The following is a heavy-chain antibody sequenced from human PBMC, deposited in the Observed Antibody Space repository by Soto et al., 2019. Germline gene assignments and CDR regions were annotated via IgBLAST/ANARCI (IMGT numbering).Heavy chain of an antibody. J-gene: IGHJ4*02. CDR3: ARDGGRHSGGIDY. D-gene: IGHD1-26*01. V-gene: IGHV1-69*01. CDR2: IIPIFGTA. Sequence: QVQLVQSGAAVKKPGSSVKVACKASGGTFSSYSINWVRQAPGQGLEWMGEIIPIFGTANYAQKFQGRVTLTADESTSTAYMELSSLRSEDTAVYFCARDGGRHSGGIDYWGQGILVTVYS. CDR1: GGTFSSYS.